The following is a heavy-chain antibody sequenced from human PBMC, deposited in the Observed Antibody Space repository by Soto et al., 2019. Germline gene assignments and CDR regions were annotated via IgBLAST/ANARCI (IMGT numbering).Heavy chain of an antibody. CDR2: ISTHNGNT. V-gene: IGHV1-18*01. CDR3: ARSDGDPVDH. Sequence: QVQLVQSGAEVKKPGGSVKVSCKASGYTFTNYVINWVRQAPGQGLEWMGWISTHNGNTNYAQKVQGRVTVTADTSTNTVYMELSGLRYDDTALYFGARSDGDPVDHWGQGSLVTVSS. J-gene: IGHJ4*02. CDR1: GYTFTNYV.